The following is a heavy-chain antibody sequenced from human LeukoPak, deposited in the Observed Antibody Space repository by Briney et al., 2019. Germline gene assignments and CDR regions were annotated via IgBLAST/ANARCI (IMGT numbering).Heavy chain of an antibody. D-gene: IGHD3-10*01. Sequence: GASVKVSCKASGYTFTSYYMHWVRQAPGQGLEWMGIINPSGGSTSYAQKFQGRVTMTRDTSTSTVYMELSGLRSEDTAVYYCARSITMVRGVKSFDYWGQGTLVTVSS. J-gene: IGHJ4*02. CDR2: INPSGGST. V-gene: IGHV1-46*03. CDR3: ARSITMVRGVKSFDY. CDR1: GYTFTSYY.